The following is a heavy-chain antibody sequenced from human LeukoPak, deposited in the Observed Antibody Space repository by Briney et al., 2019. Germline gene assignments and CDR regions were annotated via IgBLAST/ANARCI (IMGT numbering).Heavy chain of an antibody. J-gene: IGHJ6*03. V-gene: IGHV1-2*02. Sequence: ASVKVSCKASGYTFTGYYMHWVRQAPGQGREWMGWINPNSGGTNYAQKFQGRVTMTRDTSSSTAYMELSRLRSDDTAVYYCARVSVAAARVLTRWSYYHYMDVWGKGTTVTVSS. D-gene: IGHD6-6*01. CDR2: INPNSGGT. CDR1: GYTFTGYY. CDR3: ARVSVAAARVLTRWSYYHYMDV.